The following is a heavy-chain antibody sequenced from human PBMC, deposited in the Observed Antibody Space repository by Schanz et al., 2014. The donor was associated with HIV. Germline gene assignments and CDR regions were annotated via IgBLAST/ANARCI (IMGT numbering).Heavy chain of an antibody. CDR1: GGSISSGDYY. Sequence: QVHLQESGPGLVKPSQTLSLTCTVSGGSISSGDYYWSWIRQPPGKGLEWIGYIYYSGNTHYNPSLRGRLTISVDTSKNQFSLEVNSVTAADTAVYYCAREDVSNWSFDLWGRGTLVSVSS. J-gene: IGHJ2*01. CDR3: AREDVSNWSFDL. V-gene: IGHV4-30-4*01. CDR2: IYYSGNT. D-gene: IGHD3-10*02.